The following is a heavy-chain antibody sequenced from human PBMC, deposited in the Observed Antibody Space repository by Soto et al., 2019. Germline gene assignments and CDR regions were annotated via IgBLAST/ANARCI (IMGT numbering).Heavy chain of an antibody. V-gene: IGHV3-48*02. Sequence: EVQLVESGGGLVQPGGSLRLSCAASGFTFSSHSMNWVRQAPGKGLEWVSYISTSGSNIYYADSVKGRFTISRDNAKNSLYLQMNSLRDEDTAVYYCARDPYSSTTVTIFDYGGQGTLVTVSS. CDR3: ARDPYSSTTVTIFDY. CDR2: ISTSGSNI. D-gene: IGHD4-17*01. J-gene: IGHJ4*02. CDR1: GFTFSSHS.